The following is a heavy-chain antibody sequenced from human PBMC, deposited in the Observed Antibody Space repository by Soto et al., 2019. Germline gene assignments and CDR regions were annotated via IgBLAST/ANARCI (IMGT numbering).Heavy chain of an antibody. D-gene: IGHD5-12*01. Sequence: QVQLQESGPGLVKPSQTLSLTCTVSGGSISSGGYYWSWIRQHPGKGLEWIGYIYYSGSTYYNPSLKSRVTISVDTSKNQFSLKLSSVTAADTAVYYCARGREWLQFTRHFDYWGQGTLVTVSS. J-gene: IGHJ4*02. CDR2: IYYSGST. CDR3: ARGREWLQFTRHFDY. CDR1: GGSISSGGYY. V-gene: IGHV4-31*03.